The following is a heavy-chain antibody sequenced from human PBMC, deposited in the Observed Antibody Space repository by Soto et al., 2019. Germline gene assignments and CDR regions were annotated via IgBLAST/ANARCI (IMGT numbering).Heavy chain of an antibody. CDR3: AKSHPITVISLDS. CDR2: ISYDGSDK. Sequence: PGGSLRLSCSASGFSFSDYGMHWVRPAPGKGLEWVAVISYDGSDKYVADSVRGQFAISRDNSKNTLYLQMNSLRAEDTAIYYCAKSHPITVISLDSWGQGTLVTVSS. V-gene: IGHV3-30*18. J-gene: IGHJ4*02. D-gene: IGHD6-19*01. CDR1: GFSFSDYG.